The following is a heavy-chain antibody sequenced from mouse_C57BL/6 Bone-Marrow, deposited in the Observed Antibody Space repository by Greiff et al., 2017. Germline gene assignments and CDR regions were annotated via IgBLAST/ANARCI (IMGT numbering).Heavy chain of an antibody. CDR1: GFTFSSYG. V-gene: IGHV5-6*01. Sequence: EVKLVESGGDLVKPGGSLKLSCAASGFTFSSYGMSWVRQTPDKRLEWVATISSGGSYTYYPDSVKGRFTISRDNAKSTLYLQLSSLKSEDTAMYYCARQRTDVWGTGTTVTVSS. CDR2: ISSGGSYT. CDR3: ARQRTDV. J-gene: IGHJ1*03.